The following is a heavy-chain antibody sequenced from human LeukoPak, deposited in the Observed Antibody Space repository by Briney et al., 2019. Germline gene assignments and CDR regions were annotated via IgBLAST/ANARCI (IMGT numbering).Heavy chain of an antibody. CDR1: GFAFSSHW. J-gene: IGHJ4*02. Sequence: PGGSLRPSCAASGFAFSSHWMSWVRQAPGKGLEWVASIKPDGSERYYVDSLRGRFTISRDNAKTSLYLQMSSLRAEDTAVYYCARDLTSFQDFDYWGQGTLVTVSS. CDR3: ARDLTSFQDFDY. D-gene: IGHD3-16*01. V-gene: IGHV3-7*01. CDR2: IKPDGSER.